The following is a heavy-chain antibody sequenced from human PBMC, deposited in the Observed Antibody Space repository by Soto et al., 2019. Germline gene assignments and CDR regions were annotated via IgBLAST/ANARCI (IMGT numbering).Heavy chain of an antibody. CDR2: IYYSGST. CDR3: ARAPRGNYGYPSYFDY. J-gene: IGHJ4*02. Sequence: QVQLQESGPGLVKPSETLSLTCTVSGGSISSYYWSWIRQPPGKGLEWIGYIYYSGSTNYNPSLKGRVTISVDTSKNQFSLKLSSVPAADTAVYYCARAPRGNYGYPSYFDYWGQGTLVTVSS. V-gene: IGHV4-59*01. CDR1: GGSISSYY. D-gene: IGHD3-10*01.